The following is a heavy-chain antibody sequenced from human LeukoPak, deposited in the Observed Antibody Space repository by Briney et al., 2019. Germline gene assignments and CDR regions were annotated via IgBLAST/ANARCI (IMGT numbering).Heavy chain of an antibody. CDR1: GFTFSSYG. J-gene: IGHJ4*02. D-gene: IGHD6-13*01. CDR2: ISYDGSNK. Sequence: PGRSLRLSCAASGFTFSSYGMHWVRQAPGKGLEWVAVISYDGSNKYYAGSVQGRFTISRDNSKNTLYLQMNSLRAEDTAVYYCAKDQEVQQQLVPVGISDYWGQGTLVTVSS. V-gene: IGHV3-30*18. CDR3: AKDQEVQQQLVPVGISDY.